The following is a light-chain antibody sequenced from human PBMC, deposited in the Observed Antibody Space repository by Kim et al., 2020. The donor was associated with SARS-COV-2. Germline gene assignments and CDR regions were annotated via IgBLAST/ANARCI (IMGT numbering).Light chain of an antibody. V-gene: IGLV6-57*02. CDR3: QSYASGSHWV. Sequence: KRVSISCHGIGRSIASAYVQWYQQRPGSAPTTVIYEDKKRPSGVPARFSGSIDRSSNSASLTISGLKTEDEADYFCQSYASGSHWVFGGGTRLTVL. J-gene: IGLJ3*02. CDR2: EDK. CDR1: GRSIASAY.